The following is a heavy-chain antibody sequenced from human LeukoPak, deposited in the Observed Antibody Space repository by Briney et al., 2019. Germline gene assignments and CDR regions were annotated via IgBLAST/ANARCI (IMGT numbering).Heavy chain of an antibody. Sequence: PGGSLRLSCAASGFTFSSYGMHWVRQAPGKGLEWVAFIRYDGSNKYYADSVKGRFTISRDNSKNTLYLQMNSLRAEDTAVYYCTTDPYSIPGYFDYWGQGTLVTVSS. J-gene: IGHJ4*02. CDR3: TTDPYSIPGYFDY. CDR2: IRYDGSNK. CDR1: GFTFSSYG. D-gene: IGHD6-13*01. V-gene: IGHV3-30*02.